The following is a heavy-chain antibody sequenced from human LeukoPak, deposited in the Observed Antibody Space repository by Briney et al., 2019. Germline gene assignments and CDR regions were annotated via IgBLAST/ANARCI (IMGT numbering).Heavy chain of an antibody. D-gene: IGHD3-10*01. CDR3: AREAYGSGSYLRNAFDI. V-gene: IGHV1-46*01. CDR2: INPSGGST. CDR1: GYTFTSYY. Sequence: ASVKVSCKASGYTFTSYYMHWVRQAPGQGLEWMGIINPSGGSTSYAQKFQGGVTMTRDMSTSTVYMELSSLRSEDTAVYYCAREAYGSGSYLRNAFDIWGQGTMVTVSS. J-gene: IGHJ3*02.